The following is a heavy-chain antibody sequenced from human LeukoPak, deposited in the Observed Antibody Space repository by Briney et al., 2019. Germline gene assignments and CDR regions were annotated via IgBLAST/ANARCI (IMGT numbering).Heavy chain of an antibody. V-gene: IGHV3-66*01. CDR3: ARDPGYGLGVDYGDY. CDR2: IHRGGNT. D-gene: IGHD3-10*01. J-gene: IGHJ4*02. CDR1: GFTVSGNY. Sequence: GGSLRLSCAASGFTVSGNYMSWVRQAPGKSLEWLSVIHRGGNTYYADSVKGRFTISRDSSKNTVFLQMDSLRAEDTAVYYCARDPGYGLGVDYGDYWGQGTLVTVSS.